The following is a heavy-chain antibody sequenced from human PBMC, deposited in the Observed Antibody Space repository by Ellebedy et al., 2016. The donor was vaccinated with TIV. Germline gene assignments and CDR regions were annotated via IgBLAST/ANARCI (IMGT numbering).Heavy chain of an antibody. Sequence: GESLKISCKGSGYRFSTSWIGWVRQMPGRGLGWMGIIFPGNFDTRYSPSSQGHVTISADKSINTAYLQWSSLKASDTGMYYCARHNWGSVVDDAFDIWGQGTMVTVSS. J-gene: IGHJ3*02. V-gene: IGHV5-51*01. CDR2: IFPGNFDT. CDR1: GYRFSTSW. D-gene: IGHD3-16*01. CDR3: ARHNWGSVVDDAFDI.